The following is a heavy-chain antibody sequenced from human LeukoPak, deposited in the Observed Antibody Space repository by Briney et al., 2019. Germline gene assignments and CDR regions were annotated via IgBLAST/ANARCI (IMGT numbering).Heavy chain of an antibody. Sequence: ASVKVSCKVSGYTFTGYAISWVRQAPGQGLEWMGWVSAYNGATNYAQNFQDRVTMTTDTPTTTAYMELRSLRSDDTAVYYCARVDLYYDSSGYSQAANDYWGQGTLVTVSS. CDR1: GYTFTGYA. V-gene: IGHV1-18*01. CDR3: ARVDLYYDSSGYSQAANDY. CDR2: VSAYNGAT. J-gene: IGHJ4*02. D-gene: IGHD3-22*01.